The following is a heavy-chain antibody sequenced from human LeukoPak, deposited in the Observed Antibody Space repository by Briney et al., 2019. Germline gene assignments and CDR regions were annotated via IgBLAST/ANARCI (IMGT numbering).Heavy chain of an antibody. CDR2: INQDGSEK. V-gene: IGHV3-7*01. D-gene: IGHD6-13*01. Sequence: GGSLRLSCEVSGFTFSSFWMNWVRQAPGEGLEWVANINQDGSEKYYVDSVKGRFTISRDNAKNSLFLQMNSLRAEDTAVFYCARDIPAPGICFDYWGQGTLVTVSS. CDR3: ARDIPAPGICFDY. CDR1: GFTFSSFW. J-gene: IGHJ4*02.